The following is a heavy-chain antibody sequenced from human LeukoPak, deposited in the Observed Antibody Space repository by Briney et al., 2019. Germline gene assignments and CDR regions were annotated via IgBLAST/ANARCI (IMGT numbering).Heavy chain of an antibody. D-gene: IGHD2-15*01. CDR1: GFTFSDYG. J-gene: IGHJ5*02. CDR2: IRNDGSNE. Sequence: GGSLRLSCAASGFTFSDYGMHWVRQAPGKGLEWVAFIRNDGSNEYYPDPVKGRFTISRDNSRNMLYLQMNSLRPEDTAVYYCAKGGSASHNWFDPWGQGTLVTVSS. V-gene: IGHV3-30*02. CDR3: AKGGSASHNWFDP.